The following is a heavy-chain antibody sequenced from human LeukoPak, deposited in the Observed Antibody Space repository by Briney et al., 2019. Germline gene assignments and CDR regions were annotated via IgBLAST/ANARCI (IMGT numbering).Heavy chain of an antibody. J-gene: IGHJ4*02. CDR2: ISSSSSYI. V-gene: IGHV3-21*01. CDR3: ARDGYSYGSPFDY. CDR1: GFTFSSYS. D-gene: IGHD5-18*01. Sequence: SGGSLRLSCAASGFTFSSYSMNWVRQAPGKGLEWVSFISSSSSYIYYADSVKGRFTISRDNAKNSLYLQMNSLRAEDTAVYYCARDGYSYGSPFDYWGQGTLVTVSS.